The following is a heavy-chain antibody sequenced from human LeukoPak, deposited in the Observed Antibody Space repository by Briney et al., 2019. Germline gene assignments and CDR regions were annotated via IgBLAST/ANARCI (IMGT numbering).Heavy chain of an antibody. J-gene: IGHJ4*02. CDR3: ARANYCSGGSCWGDY. CDR2: IIPIFGTA. Sequence: ASVKVSCKASGGTFSSYAISWVRQAPGQGLEWMGGIIPIFGTANYAQKFQGRVTITADESTSTAYMELRSLRSDDTAVYYCARANYCSGGSCWGDYWGQGTLVTVST. CDR1: GGTFSSYA. D-gene: IGHD2-15*01. V-gene: IGHV1-69*13.